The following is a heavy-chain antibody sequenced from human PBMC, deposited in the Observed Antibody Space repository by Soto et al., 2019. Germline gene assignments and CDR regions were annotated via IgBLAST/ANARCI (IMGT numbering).Heavy chain of an antibody. CDR1: GDSISSRSYY. V-gene: IGHV4-39*01. D-gene: IGHD3-10*01. J-gene: IGHJ5*02. CDR3: ARGHYYGSGIVINWFDP. Sequence: SETLSLTCTVTGDSISSRSYYWGWVRQPPGKGLEWIGSIYYSGSTYNNPSLRSRVSMSIDTSKDQFSLKLSSVTAADTAVYYCARGHYYGSGIVINWFDPWGQGTLVTVSS. CDR2: IYYSGST.